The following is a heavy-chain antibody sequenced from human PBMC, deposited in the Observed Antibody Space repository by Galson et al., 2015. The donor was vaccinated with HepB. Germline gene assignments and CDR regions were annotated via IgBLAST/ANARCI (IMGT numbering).Heavy chain of an antibody. D-gene: IGHD6-13*01. CDR1: GYSFSTYW. CDR2: IDPSDSYT. CDR3: ARHGRMAAAGWRILAEY. V-gene: IGHV5-10-1*01. J-gene: IGHJ4*02. Sequence: QSGAEVKKPGESLRISCKGSGYSFSTYWISWVRQMPGKGLEWMGRIDPSDSYTKYSPSFEGHVTISADKSISTAYLQWSSLKASDTAMYYCARHGRMAAAGWRILAEYWGQGTLLTVSA.